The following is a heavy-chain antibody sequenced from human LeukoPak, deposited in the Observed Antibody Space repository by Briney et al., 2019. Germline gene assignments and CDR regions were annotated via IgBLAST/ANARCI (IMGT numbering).Heavy chain of an antibody. Sequence: SETLSLTCTASGGSISSYYWSWIRQPPGKGLEWIGYIYYSGSTNYNPSLKSRVTISVDTSKNQFSLKLSSVTAADTAVYYCARDSNPGYSSGWYYYGMDIWGQGTTVTVSS. CDR3: ARDSNPGYSSGWYYYGMDI. CDR2: IYYSGST. J-gene: IGHJ6*02. V-gene: IGHV4-59*01. D-gene: IGHD6-25*01. CDR1: GGSISSYY.